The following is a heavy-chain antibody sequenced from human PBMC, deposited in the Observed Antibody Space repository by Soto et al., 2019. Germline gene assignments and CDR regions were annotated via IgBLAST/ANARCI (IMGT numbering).Heavy chain of an antibody. D-gene: IGHD6-13*01. Sequence: EVQLLESGGNLVQPGGSLRLSCAASGFTFSRHAMSWVRQAPGEGLEWVSTLDAGDTTYYADSVKGRFTISRDNARNTLSLQRNSLRVEDTAVYYCAKDPRAYSTHMGYFSDHWGQGTLVTVSS. V-gene: IGHV3-23*01. CDR1: GFTFSRHA. CDR3: AKDPRAYSTHMGYFSDH. CDR2: LDAGDTT. J-gene: IGHJ4*02.